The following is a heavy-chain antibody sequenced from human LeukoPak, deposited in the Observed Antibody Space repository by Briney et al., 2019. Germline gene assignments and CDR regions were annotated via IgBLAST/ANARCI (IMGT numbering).Heavy chain of an antibody. D-gene: IGHD6-13*01. V-gene: IGHV4-39*07. Sequence: SETLSLTCTVSGGSISSSSYYWGWIRQPPGKGLEWIGRIYTSGSTNYNPSLKSRVTISVDTSKNQFSLKLSSVTAADTAVYYCARGTLDDGSSPPAGWFDPWGQGTLVTVSS. CDR2: IYTSGST. J-gene: IGHJ5*02. CDR1: GGSISSSSYY. CDR3: ARGTLDDGSSPPAGWFDP.